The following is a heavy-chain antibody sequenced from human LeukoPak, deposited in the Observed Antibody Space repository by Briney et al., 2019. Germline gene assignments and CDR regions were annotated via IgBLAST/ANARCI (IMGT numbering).Heavy chain of an antibody. CDR2: ISSSSSTI. Sequence: GGSLRLSCAASGFSFSSYSMNWVRQAPGKGLEWVSYISSSSSTIYYADSVKGRFTISRNNAKNSLYLQMNSLRAEDTAVYYCARVDSSSPDYWGQGTLVTVSS. V-gene: IGHV3-48*04. J-gene: IGHJ4*02. D-gene: IGHD6-13*01. CDR3: ARVDSSSPDY. CDR1: GFSFSSYS.